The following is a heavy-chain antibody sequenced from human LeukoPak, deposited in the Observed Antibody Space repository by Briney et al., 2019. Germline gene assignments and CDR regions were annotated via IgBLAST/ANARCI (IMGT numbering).Heavy chain of an antibody. Sequence: GGSLRLSCAASGFTFSSYAMSWVRQAPGKGLEWVSAISGSGGSTYYADSVKGRFTISRDNSKNTLYLQINSLRAGDTAVYYCAKPPMVRGVTITFPGGFDIWGQGTMVTVSS. V-gene: IGHV3-23*01. CDR3: AKPPMVRGVTITFPGGFDI. D-gene: IGHD3-10*01. CDR1: GFTFSSYA. J-gene: IGHJ3*02. CDR2: ISGSGGST.